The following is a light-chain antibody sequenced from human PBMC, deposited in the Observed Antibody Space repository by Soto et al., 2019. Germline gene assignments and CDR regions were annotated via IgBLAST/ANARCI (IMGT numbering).Light chain of an antibody. J-gene: IGKJ1*01. CDR3: HQYNHWLTWT. CDR1: QSVSSK. CDR2: SAS. V-gene: IGKV3-15*01. Sequence: EIVMTQSPATLSLSPGQRATLSCRASQSVSSKLAWYQQRPGQAPRLLIYSASTRATGIPARFSGSGSRTEFTLTISSLQSEDFAVYYCHQYNHWLTWTFGQGTKVEIK.